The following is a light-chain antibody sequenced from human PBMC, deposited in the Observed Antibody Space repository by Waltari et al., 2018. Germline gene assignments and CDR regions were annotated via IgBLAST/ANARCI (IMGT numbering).Light chain of an antibody. V-gene: IGLV2-14*03. CDR1: SSAIGGYDY. J-gene: IGLJ2*01. CDR3: SSYTRTTFLI. Sequence: QSVLTQPASVSGSPGQSITISCTGTSSAIGGYDYVSWYQQHPGKAPKLLIYDVSNRPSGVSTRFSGSKSANTASLTISGLQAEDEADYYCSSYTRTTFLIFGGGTKLTVL. CDR2: DVS.